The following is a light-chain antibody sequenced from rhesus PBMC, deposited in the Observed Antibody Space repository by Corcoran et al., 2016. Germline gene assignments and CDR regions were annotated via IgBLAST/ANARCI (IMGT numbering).Light chain of an antibody. V-gene: IGKV1-22*01. CDR1: QGISSW. Sequence: DIQMTQSPSSLSASVGDTVTITCRASQGISSWLAWYQQKPGEAPKLLIYKAASLQSGVPSRFTGSGSGTDFTLTISGLQSEDFATYYCQQYSSRPLTFGGGTKVEIK. CDR2: KAA. J-gene: IGKJ4*01. CDR3: QQYSSRPLT.